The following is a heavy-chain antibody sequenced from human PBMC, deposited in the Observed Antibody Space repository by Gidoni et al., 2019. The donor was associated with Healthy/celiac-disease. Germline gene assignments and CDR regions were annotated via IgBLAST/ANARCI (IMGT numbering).Heavy chain of an antibody. Sequence: QVQLQQWGAGLLKPSETLSLTCAVYGGSFSGYYWSWIPQPPGKGLEWIGEINHSGSTNYNPSLKSRVTISVDTSKNQFSLKLSSVTAADTAVYYCARGAADYDFWSGYYPYYYYGMDVWGQGTTVTVSS. CDR1: GGSFSGYY. CDR2: INHSGST. CDR3: ARGAADYDFWSGYYPYYYYGMDV. D-gene: IGHD3-3*01. J-gene: IGHJ6*02. V-gene: IGHV4-34*01.